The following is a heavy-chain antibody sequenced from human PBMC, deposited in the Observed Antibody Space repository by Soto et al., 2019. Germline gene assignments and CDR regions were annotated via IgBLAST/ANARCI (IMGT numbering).Heavy chain of an antibody. Sequence: GGSLRLSCAGSGFTFGTSSMNWVRQAAGKGLEWIAYISYDSDTIQYADSVKGRFTISRDNAKNSLYLQMNSLRDEDTAVYYCARLYYDYVWGQGTTVTVSS. V-gene: IGHV3-48*02. D-gene: IGHD3-3*01. CDR3: ARLYYDYV. J-gene: IGHJ6*02. CDR2: ISYDSDTI. CDR1: GFTFGTSS.